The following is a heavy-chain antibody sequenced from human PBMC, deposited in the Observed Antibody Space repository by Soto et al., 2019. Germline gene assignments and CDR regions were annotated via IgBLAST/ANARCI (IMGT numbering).Heavy chain of an antibody. Sequence: GASVKVSCKTSGFTFSTSAVHWVRQARGHRLQWIGWIDVGSGNANYAQMLQERVTISRDMSTSTAYMELSSLRSEDTAVYYCAREEGIGYCSSTSCTTIPKAFDIWGQGTMVTVSS. J-gene: IGHJ3*02. CDR2: IDVGSGNA. CDR1: GFTFSTSA. D-gene: IGHD2-2*01. CDR3: AREEGIGYCSSTSCTTIPKAFDI. V-gene: IGHV1-58*01.